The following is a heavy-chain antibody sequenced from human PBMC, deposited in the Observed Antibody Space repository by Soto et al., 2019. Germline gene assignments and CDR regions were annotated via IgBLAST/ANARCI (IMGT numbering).Heavy chain of an antibody. CDR2: ISYDGSNK. J-gene: IGHJ6*04. CDR1: GFTFSSYA. Sequence: PGGSLRLSCAASGFTFSSYAMHWVRQAPGKGLEWVAVISYDGSNKYYADSVKDRFTISRDNSKNTLYLQMNSLRAEDTAVYYSATDVEKQSLGVHYYYGMDVWGKGTTVTVSS. D-gene: IGHD6-19*01. CDR3: ATDVEKQSLGVHYYYGMDV. V-gene: IGHV3-30-3*01.